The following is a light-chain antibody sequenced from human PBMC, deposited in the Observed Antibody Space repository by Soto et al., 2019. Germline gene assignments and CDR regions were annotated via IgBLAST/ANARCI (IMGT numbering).Light chain of an antibody. Sequence: EIVLTQSPATLSLSPGERATLSCRASQSVSSYLAWYQQKPGQAPRLLIYDASNRATGIPARFSGSGSGTDFTLTISSLEPEDFAVYYCQQYGSSPGLTFGPGTKVVS. CDR3: QQYGSSPGLT. CDR2: DAS. J-gene: IGKJ3*01. CDR1: QSVSSY. V-gene: IGKV3-11*01.